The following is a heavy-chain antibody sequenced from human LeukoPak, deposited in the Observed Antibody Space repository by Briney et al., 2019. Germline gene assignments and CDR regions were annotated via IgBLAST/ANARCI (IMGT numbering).Heavy chain of an antibody. V-gene: IGHV3-9*01. CDR1: GFTFRRHW. Sequence: QPGGSLRLSCAASGFTFRRHWMHWVRQAPGKGLEWVSGISWNSGSIGYADSVKGRFTISRDNAKNSLYLQMNSLRAEDTALYYCAKSAAAAGMGYYFDYWGQGTLVTVSS. CDR3: AKSAAAAGMGYYFDY. CDR2: ISWNSGSI. D-gene: IGHD6-13*01. J-gene: IGHJ4*02.